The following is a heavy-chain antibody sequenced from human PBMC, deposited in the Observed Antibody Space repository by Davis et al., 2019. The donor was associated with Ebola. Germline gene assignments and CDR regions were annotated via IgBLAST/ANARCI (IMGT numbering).Heavy chain of an antibody. CDR1: GFTFSSYW. Sequence: GESLKISCAASGFTFSSYWMSWVRQAPGKGLEWVANIKQDGSEKYYVDSVKGRFTISRDNAKNSLYLQMNSLRAEDTAVYYCARGEYFDWLFQPHDAFDIWGQGTMVTVSS. D-gene: IGHD3-9*01. V-gene: IGHV3-7*01. CDR3: ARGEYFDWLFQPHDAFDI. CDR2: IKQDGSEK. J-gene: IGHJ3*02.